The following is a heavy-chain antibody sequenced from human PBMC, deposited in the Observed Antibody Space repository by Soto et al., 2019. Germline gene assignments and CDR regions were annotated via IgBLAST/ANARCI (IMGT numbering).Heavy chain of an antibody. J-gene: IGHJ4*02. V-gene: IGHV4-59*01. CDR1: GGSMSGYY. D-gene: IGHD3-16*01. CDR2: IFYTGST. CDR3: ARSGHSFGGVV. Sequence: LSLTCTVSGGSMSGYYCSWIRQPPGKGLEYIGYIFYTGSTSYNASLTSRVAISLDTPNNQISLKLKSVTAADTAVYYCARSGHSFGGVVWGQGVLVTVSS.